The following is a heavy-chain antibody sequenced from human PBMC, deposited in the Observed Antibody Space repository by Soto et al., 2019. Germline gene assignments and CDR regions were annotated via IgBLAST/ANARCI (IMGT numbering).Heavy chain of an antibody. CDR2: ISPYNGNT. J-gene: IGHJ4*02. CDR1: GYTFTNFG. CDR3: ARGRDYGDFYFDY. D-gene: IGHD4-17*01. V-gene: IGHV1-18*01. Sequence: QVQLVQSGAEVKKPGASVKVSCKASGYTFTNFGINWVRQAPGLGLEWVVWISPYNGNTQTVEKLQGRVTMTTDTSTSTAYMELRSLRSDDTAVYYCARGRDYGDFYFDYWGQGTLVTVAA.